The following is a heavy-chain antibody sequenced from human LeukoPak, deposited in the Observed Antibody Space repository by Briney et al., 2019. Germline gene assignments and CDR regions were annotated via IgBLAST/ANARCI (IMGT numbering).Heavy chain of an antibody. Sequence: ASETLSLTCADYGGSFSSYYWSWIRQPPGKGLEWIGYIYYSGSTNYNPSLKSRVTISVDTSKNQFSLKLSSVTAAGTAVYYCAGWRYSSDYWGQGTLVTVSS. D-gene: IGHD5-18*01. CDR3: AGWRYSSDY. CDR2: IYYSGST. J-gene: IGHJ4*02. CDR1: GGSFSSYY. V-gene: IGHV4-59*01.